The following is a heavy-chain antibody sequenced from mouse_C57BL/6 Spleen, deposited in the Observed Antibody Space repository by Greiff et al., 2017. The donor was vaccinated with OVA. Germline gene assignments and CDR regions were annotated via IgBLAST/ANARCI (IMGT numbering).Heavy chain of an antibody. CDR2: IYPGSGST. CDR1: GYTFTSYW. CDR3: ASSPYYGSSPWYFDV. J-gene: IGHJ1*03. Sequence: QVQLQQPGAELVKPGASVKMSCKASGYTFTSYWITWVKQRPGQGLEWIGDIYPGSGSTNYNEKFKSKATLTVDTSSSTAYMQLSSLTSEDSAVYYCASSPYYGSSPWYFDVWGTGTTVTVSS. D-gene: IGHD1-1*01. V-gene: IGHV1-55*01.